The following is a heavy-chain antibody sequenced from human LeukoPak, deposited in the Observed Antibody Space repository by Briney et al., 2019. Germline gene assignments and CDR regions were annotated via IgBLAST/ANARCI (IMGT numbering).Heavy chain of an antibody. V-gene: IGHV4-34*01. D-gene: IGHD5-12*01. CDR1: GGSFSGYY. Sequence: SETLSLTCAVYGGSFSGYYWSWIRQPPGKGLEWIGEINHSGSTNYNPSLKSRATISVDTSKNQFSLKLSSVTAADTAVYHCARISGPPFDYWGQGTLVTVSS. CDR3: ARISGPPFDY. CDR2: INHSGST. J-gene: IGHJ4*02.